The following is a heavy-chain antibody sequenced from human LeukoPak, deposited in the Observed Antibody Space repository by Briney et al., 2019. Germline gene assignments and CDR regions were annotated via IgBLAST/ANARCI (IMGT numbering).Heavy chain of an antibody. CDR3: ARLAEAGLDY. D-gene: IGHD6-19*01. Sequence: GGSLRLSCAASGFTFSRYWMSWVRQAPGKGLEWVSNIKYDGSDKYYVDSVKGRFTLSRDNARNSLYLQMNSLRADDTAVYYCARLAEAGLDYWGQGTLVTVSS. V-gene: IGHV3-7*01. CDR1: GFTFSRYW. J-gene: IGHJ4*02. CDR2: IKYDGSDK.